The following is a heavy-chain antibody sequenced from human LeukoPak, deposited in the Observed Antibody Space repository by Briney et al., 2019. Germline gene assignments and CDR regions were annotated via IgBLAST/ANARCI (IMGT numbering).Heavy chain of an antibody. J-gene: IGHJ4*02. D-gene: IGHD3-22*01. CDR2: IYYSGST. V-gene: IGHV4-59*01. CDR3: ARARGDRGWYYDSSGYFDY. CDR1: GGSISSYY. Sequence: SETLSLTCTVSGGSISSYYWSWIRRPPGKGLEWIGYIYYSGSTNYNPSLKSRVTISVDTSKNQFSLKLSSVTAADTAVYYCARARGDRGWYYDSSGYFDYWGQGTLVTVSS.